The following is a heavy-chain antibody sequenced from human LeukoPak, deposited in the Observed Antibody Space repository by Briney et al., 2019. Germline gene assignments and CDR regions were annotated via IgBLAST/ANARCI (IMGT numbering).Heavy chain of an antibody. Sequence: PGGSLRLSCAASGFTFSNAWMSWVRQAPGKGLEWVGRIKSKTDGGTTDYAAPVKGRFTISRDDSKNTLYLQMNSLKTEDTAVYYCTTAVRYSGYDTHWGQGTLVTVSS. CDR1: GFTFSNAW. D-gene: IGHD5-12*01. J-gene: IGHJ4*02. V-gene: IGHV3-15*01. CDR2: IKSKTDGGTT. CDR3: TTAVRYSGYDTH.